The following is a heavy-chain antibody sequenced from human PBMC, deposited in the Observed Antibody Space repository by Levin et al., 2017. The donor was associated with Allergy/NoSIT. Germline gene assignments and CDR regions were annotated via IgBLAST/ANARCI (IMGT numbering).Heavy chain of an antibody. D-gene: IGHD2-21*02. CDR1: GGSLSDYF. CDR3: ARAWGRGDHFDH. J-gene: IGHJ4*02. CDR2: IKYDGFT. Sequence: SETLSLTCAVYGGSLSDYFWIWIRQSPVKGLEWIGEIKYDGFTNYNPSLGSRVAISLDMSKNQFALKLSSVIAADTAVYYCARAWGRGDHFDHWGRGSPVTVSS. V-gene: IGHV4-34*01.